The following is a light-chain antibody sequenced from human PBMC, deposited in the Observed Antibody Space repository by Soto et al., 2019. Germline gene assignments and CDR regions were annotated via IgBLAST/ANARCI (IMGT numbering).Light chain of an antibody. Sequence: ILVTQSPSTLSASLGERATLSCRASQSISGWLAWFQQKPGKTPKLLIYGVSSWDSGVPARFSGSGSGTEFTLTINSLQPEDFATYYCLQAASFPRTFGQGTKVDIK. CDR1: QSISGW. V-gene: IGKV1-12*01. CDR3: LQAASFPRT. J-gene: IGKJ1*01. CDR2: GVS.